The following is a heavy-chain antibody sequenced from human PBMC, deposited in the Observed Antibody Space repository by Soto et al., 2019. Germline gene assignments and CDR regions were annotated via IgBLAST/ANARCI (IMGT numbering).Heavy chain of an antibody. V-gene: IGHV1-69*13. CDR3: ARPFTAMVKYYYYYGMDV. Sequence: SVKVSCKASGGTFSSYAISWVRQAPGQGLEWMGGIIPIFGTANYAQKFQGRVTITADESTSTAYMELSGLRSEDTAVYYCARPFTAMVKYYYYYGMDVWGQGTTVTVSS. D-gene: IGHD5-18*01. CDR2: IIPIFGTA. CDR1: GGTFSSYA. J-gene: IGHJ6*02.